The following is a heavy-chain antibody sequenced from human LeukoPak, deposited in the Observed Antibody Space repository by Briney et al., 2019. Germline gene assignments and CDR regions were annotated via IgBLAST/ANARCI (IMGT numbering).Heavy chain of an antibody. V-gene: IGHV4-34*01. D-gene: IGHD6-13*01. CDR3: ARVSGIGH. Sequence: SETLSLTCAVYGGSFSGYYWSWIRQPPGKGLEWIGEINHSGSTNYNPSLKSRVTISVDTSKNQFSLKLSSVTAADTAVYYCARVSGIGHWGQGTLVTVSS. J-gene: IGHJ4*02. CDR2: INHSGST. CDR1: GGSFSGYY.